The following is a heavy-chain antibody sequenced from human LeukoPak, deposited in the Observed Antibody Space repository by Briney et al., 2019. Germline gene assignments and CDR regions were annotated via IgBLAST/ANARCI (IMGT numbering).Heavy chain of an antibody. V-gene: IGHV3-21*01. CDR1: GFTFSSHS. Sequence: GGSLRLSCAASGFTFSSHSMTWVRQAPGKGLEWVSSISSSSNYIYYADSVKGRFTISRDNAKNSLCLQANSLRVEDTAVYYCARGRPLLYSSGWSSDYGGQGALVTVSS. CDR2: ISSSSNYI. J-gene: IGHJ4*02. CDR3: ARGRPLLYSSGWSSDY. D-gene: IGHD6-19*01.